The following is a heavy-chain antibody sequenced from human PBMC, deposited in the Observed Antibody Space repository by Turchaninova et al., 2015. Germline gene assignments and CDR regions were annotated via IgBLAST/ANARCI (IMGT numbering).Heavy chain of an antibody. CDR2: SGNKARRYTT. CDR3: GRASIEGRPYFFDY. Sequence: EVQLVESGGGLVRPGGSLRLSCAVSGFSFSDHYMDWFRQAPGKGLEWVGRSGNKARRYTTEYAPSVKGRFTISRDISKNSLFLQMDSLRSEDTAVYYCGRASIEGRPYFFDYWGQGTLVTVSS. CDR1: GFSFSDHY. J-gene: IGHJ4*02. V-gene: IGHV3-72*01. D-gene: IGHD2-21*01.